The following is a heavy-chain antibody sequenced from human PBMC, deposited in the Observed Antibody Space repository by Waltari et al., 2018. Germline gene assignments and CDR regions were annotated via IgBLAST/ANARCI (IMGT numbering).Heavy chain of an antibody. D-gene: IGHD5-12*01. V-gene: IGHV3-15*01. J-gene: IGHJ4*02. Sequence: EVQLVESGGGLAKPGGSLRLSCAASGFTFSKAWISWVRQAPGKGLEWVARIKSKSDGGTRDLATPVRGRFSISRDDSKTTLYLNMNSLKTEDTAVYYCASGLGSSDFDYWGRGTLVTVSS. CDR1: GFTFSKAW. CDR3: ASGLGSSDFDY. CDR2: IKSKSDGGTR.